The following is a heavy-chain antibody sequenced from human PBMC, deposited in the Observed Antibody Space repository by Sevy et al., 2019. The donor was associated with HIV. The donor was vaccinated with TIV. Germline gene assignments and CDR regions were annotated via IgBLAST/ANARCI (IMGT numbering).Heavy chain of an antibody. CDR3: ARGPTGTTPDY. V-gene: IGHV4-59*01. CDR2: IYYSGST. J-gene: IGHJ4*02. CDR1: GGSISSYY. Sequence: SETLSITCTVSGGSISSYYWSWIRQPPGKGLEWIGYIYYSGSTNYNPSLKSRVTISVDTSKNQFSLKLSSVTAADTAVYYCARGPTGTTPDYWGQGTLVTVSS. D-gene: IGHD1-1*01.